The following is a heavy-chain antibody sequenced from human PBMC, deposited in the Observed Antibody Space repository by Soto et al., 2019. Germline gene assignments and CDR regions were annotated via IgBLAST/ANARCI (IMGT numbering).Heavy chain of an antibody. CDR2: INSDGSST. D-gene: IGHD3-16*01. CDR1: GFTFSRYP. CDR3: ARGSSYALDY. J-gene: IGHJ4*02. Sequence: GGSLRLSCAASGFTFSRYPMHWVRQAPGKGLVWVSRINSDGSSTRYADSVKGRFTVSRDNAKNTLYLEMNSLRAEDTAVYYCARGSSYALDYWGQGTLVTVSS. V-gene: IGHV3-74*01.